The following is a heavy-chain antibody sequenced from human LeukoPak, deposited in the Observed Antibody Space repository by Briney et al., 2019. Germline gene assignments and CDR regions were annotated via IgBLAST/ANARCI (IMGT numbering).Heavy chain of an antibody. J-gene: IGHJ6*02. CDR3: ARDRWVEVAATRVYYFYGMDV. Sequence: GVSLRLSCAASGFTFSSYWMSWVRKAPGKGLDLVANIKGDGSETSYVDSLKVRFTISRDNAKNSLYLQLNSLRAEDTALYYCARDRWVEVAATRVYYFYGMDVWGQGTTVTVSS. CDR1: GFTFSSYW. D-gene: IGHD2-15*01. V-gene: IGHV3-7*04. CDR2: IKGDGSET.